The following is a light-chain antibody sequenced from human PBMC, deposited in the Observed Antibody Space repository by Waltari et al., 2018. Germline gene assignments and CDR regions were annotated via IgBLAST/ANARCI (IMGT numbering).Light chain of an antibody. J-gene: IGKJ1*01. V-gene: IGKV1-5*03. CDR2: KAS. Sequence: DIQMTQSPSTLSASVGDRVTITCRASQSISSWLAWYQQKPGKAPKLLIYKASSLGSGVPSRFSGSGSETEFTLTISSLQPDDFATYCCQQYNTYPWTFGQGTKVEIK. CDR3: QQYNTYPWT. CDR1: QSISSW.